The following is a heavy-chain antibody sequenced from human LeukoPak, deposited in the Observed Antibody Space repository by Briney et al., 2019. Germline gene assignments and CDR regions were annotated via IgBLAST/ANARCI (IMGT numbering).Heavy chain of an antibody. CDR1: GGTFSSYA. V-gene: IGHV1-69*13. J-gene: IGHJ4*02. CDR3: ARGLNLEVATHTSGDY. CDR2: IIPIFGTA. Sequence: GASVKVSCKASGGTFSSYAISWVRQAPGQGLEWMGGIIPIFGTANYAQKFQGRVTITADESTSTAYMELSSLASEDTAVYFCARGLNLEVATHTSGDYWGQGTLVTVSS. D-gene: IGHD3-22*01.